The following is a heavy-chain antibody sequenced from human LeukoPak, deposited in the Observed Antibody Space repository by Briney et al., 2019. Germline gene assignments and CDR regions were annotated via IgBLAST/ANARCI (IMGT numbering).Heavy chain of an antibody. CDR1: GFTFSSYS. V-gene: IGHV3-21*01. Sequence: GGSLGLSCAASGFTFSSYSMNWVRQAPGKGLEWVSSISSSSSYIYYADSVKGRFTISRDNAKNSLYPQMNSLRAEDTAVYYCASDRQWLVRGENYWGQGTLVTVSS. J-gene: IGHJ4*02. D-gene: IGHD6-19*01. CDR3: ASDRQWLVRGENY. CDR2: ISSSSSYI.